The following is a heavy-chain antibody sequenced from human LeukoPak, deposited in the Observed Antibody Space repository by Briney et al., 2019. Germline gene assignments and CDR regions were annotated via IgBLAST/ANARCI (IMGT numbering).Heavy chain of an antibody. V-gene: IGHV3-30*04. CDR3: ARAEGYGGELDS. D-gene: IGHD4-23*01. Sequence: EPGGSLRLSCAASGFTFSTYAMHWVRQAPGKGLEWMAVIPYDGSNKYYADSVKGRFTISRENSKNRLYLQMNSLGAEDTAVYYCARAEGYGGELDSWGQGTLVTVSS. CDR2: IPYDGSNK. J-gene: IGHJ4*02. CDR1: GFTFSTYA.